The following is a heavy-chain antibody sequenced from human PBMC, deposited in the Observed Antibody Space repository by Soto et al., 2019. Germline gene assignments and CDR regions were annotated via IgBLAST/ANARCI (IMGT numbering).Heavy chain of an antibody. CDR2: INAGNGNT. V-gene: IGHV1-3*05. D-gene: IGHD1-26*01. J-gene: IGHJ1*01. CDR3: APVGPLGYFQH. Sequence: QVQLVQSGAEEKKPGASVKVSCKASGYTFTSYAMHWVRQAPGQRLEWMGWINAGNGNTKYSQKFQGRVTITRDASASTAYMELSSLRSEDTAVYYCAPVGPLGYFQHWGQGTLVTVSS. CDR1: GYTFTSYA.